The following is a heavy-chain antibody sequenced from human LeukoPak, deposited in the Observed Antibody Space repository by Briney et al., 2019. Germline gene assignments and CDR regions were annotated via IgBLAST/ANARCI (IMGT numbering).Heavy chain of an antibody. J-gene: IGHJ5*02. CDR2: IYYSGST. D-gene: IGHD1-14*01. Sequence: SETLSLTCTVSGGSISSSSYYWGWIRQPPGKGLEWIGSIYYSGSTYYNPSLKSRVTISVDTFKNQFSLKLSSVTAADTAVYYCARRYLMTPNWFDPWGQGTLVTVSS. V-gene: IGHV4-39*07. CDR3: ARRYLMTPNWFDP. CDR1: GGSISSSSYY.